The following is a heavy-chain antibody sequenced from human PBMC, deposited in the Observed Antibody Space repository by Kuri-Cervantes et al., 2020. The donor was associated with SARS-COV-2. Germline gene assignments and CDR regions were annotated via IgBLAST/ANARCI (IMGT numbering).Heavy chain of an antibody. Sequence: GGSLRLSCTVSGGSISNYYWGWIRQPPGKGVEWVAVIWYDGENEYYAGSVKGRFTISRDNSKNTVSLHMNSLRAEDMAMYYCARGAANYYYMDVWGKGTTVTVSS. J-gene: IGHJ6*03. V-gene: IGHV3-33*08. CDR3: ARGAANYYYMDV. CDR1: GGSISNYY. CDR2: IWYDGENE. D-gene: IGHD3-16*01.